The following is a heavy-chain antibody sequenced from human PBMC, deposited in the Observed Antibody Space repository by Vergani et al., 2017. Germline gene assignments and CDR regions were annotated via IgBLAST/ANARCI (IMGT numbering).Heavy chain of an antibody. J-gene: IGHJ1*01. V-gene: IGHV3-30*03. Sequence: QVELVESGGGVVQPGGSLRLSCAASGFTFRSYAMHWVRQAPGKGLEWVAVISNDATKEKYADSVKGRFTISRDNSKNTLYLQLSSLRAEDTAVYYCARGTPSSPGNWGQGSLVTVSS. CDR1: GFTFRSYA. CDR3: ARGTPSSPGN. CDR2: ISNDATKE. D-gene: IGHD2-2*01.